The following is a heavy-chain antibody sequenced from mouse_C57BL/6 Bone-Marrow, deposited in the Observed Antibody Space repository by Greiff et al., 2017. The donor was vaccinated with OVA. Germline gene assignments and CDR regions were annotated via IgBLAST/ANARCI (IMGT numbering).Heavy chain of an antibody. CDR1: GFSLTSYA. Sequence: VQGVESGPGLVAPSQSLSITCTVSGFSLTSYAISWVRQPPGKGLEWLGVIWTGGGTNYNSALKSRLSISKDNSKSQVFLQMNSLQTDDTDRYYGARGPNYGSAYYYAMDYWGQGTSVTVSS. V-gene: IGHV2-9-1*01. CDR3: ARGPNYGSAYYYAMDY. J-gene: IGHJ4*01. D-gene: IGHD1-1*01. CDR2: IWTGGGT.